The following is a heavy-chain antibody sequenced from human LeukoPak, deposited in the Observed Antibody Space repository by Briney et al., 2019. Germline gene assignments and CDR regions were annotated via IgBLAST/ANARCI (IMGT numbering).Heavy chain of an antibody. CDR1: GGSVSATNYY. CDR2: FYHSGST. J-gene: IGHJ1*01. CDR3: AAMNYYESSDLGDYSQF. Sequence: SETLSLTCTVSGGSVSATNYYWGWIRQPPGKGLEWIGSFYHSGSTLYNPSLKSRATISVDTSKNHFSLSLTSMTAADTAVYYCAAMNYYESSDLGDYSQFWGQRNLVTVTS. D-gene: IGHD3-22*01. V-gene: IGHV4-39*02.